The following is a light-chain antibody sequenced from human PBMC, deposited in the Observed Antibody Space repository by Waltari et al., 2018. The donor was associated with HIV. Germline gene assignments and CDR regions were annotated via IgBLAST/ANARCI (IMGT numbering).Light chain of an antibody. V-gene: IGLV2-14*01. Sequence: QSALTQPASVSGSPGQSITISCTGTSSDFGGYNYVSWYQQHPGKAPKLMIYEVSNRPSGVSNRFSGSKSGNTASLTISGLQAEDEADYYCSSYTSSSTWVFVGLTKLSVL. CDR3: SSYTSSSTWV. CDR2: EVS. CDR1: SSDFGGYNY. J-gene: IGLJ3*02.